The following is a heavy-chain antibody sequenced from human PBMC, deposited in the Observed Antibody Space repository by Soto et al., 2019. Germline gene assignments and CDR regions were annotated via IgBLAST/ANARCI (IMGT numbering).Heavy chain of an antibody. J-gene: IGHJ5*02. CDR3: ARTCSSSSCSGFDP. D-gene: IGHD2-2*01. V-gene: IGHV1-8*01. CDR2: MNPNSGNT. Sequence: QVQLVQSGAEVKKPGASVKVSCKASGYTFTSYDINWVRQATGQGLEWMGWMNPNSGNTGYAQKCKCRVTMTRNTSRSTAYMELSSLRSEETAVYYCARTCSSSSCSGFDPWGQGTLVTVSS. CDR1: GYTFTSYD.